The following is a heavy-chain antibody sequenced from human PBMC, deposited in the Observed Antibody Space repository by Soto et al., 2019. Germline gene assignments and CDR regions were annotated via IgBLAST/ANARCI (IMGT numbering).Heavy chain of an antibody. Sequence: PSETRSPTCTVSGRSTIRGGYYWSWILQHPGKGLEWIGHIYYSGSTYYNPSLKSRVTISVDTSKNQFSLKLSSVTAADTAVYCCARGSVGYCSGGSCNNPRFGYYYGMDVWGQGTTVTVSS. D-gene: IGHD2-15*01. V-gene: IGHV4-31*03. CDR3: ARGSVGYCSGGSCNNPRFGYYYGMDV. CDR2: IYYSGST. J-gene: IGHJ6*02. CDR1: GRSTIRGGYY.